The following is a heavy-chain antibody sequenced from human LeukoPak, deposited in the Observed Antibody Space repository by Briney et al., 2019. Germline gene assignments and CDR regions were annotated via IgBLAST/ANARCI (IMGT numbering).Heavy chain of an antibody. CDR2: INPNSGGT. CDR3: ARERIVVVTAIHYGMDV. Sequence: ASVKVSCKASGYTFTGYYMHWVRQAPGQGLEWMGWINPNSGGTNYAQKFQGWVTMTRDTSISTAYMELSRLRSDDTAVYYCARERIVVVTAIHYGMDVWGQGTTVTVSS. V-gene: IGHV1-2*04. J-gene: IGHJ6*02. CDR1: GYTFTGYY. D-gene: IGHD2-21*02.